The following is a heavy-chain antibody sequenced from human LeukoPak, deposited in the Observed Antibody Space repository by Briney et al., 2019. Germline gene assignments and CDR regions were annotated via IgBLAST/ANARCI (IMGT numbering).Heavy chain of an antibody. D-gene: IGHD3-10*01. CDR2: IDSDVSTT. J-gene: IGHJ4*02. V-gene: IGHV3-48*03. Sequence: QSGGSLRLSCAASGFGFSSYEMNWVRQAPGKGQGWDSYIDSDVSTTYYADSVKGRLIISRDNANNSLYLQMTILRAEDTSVYYCVRLGRTDGSGSYFDYWGQGTLVTVSS. CDR1: GFGFSSYE. CDR3: VRLGRTDGSGSYFDY.